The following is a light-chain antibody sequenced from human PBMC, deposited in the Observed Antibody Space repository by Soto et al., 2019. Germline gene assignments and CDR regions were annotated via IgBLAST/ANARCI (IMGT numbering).Light chain of an antibody. CDR2: KAS. CDR3: QTFGT. J-gene: IGKJ1*01. V-gene: IGKV1-5*03. Sequence: YKASSLESEVPSRFSGSGAGTEFTLTISSLQPDDFATYYCQTFGTFGQGTKVDI.